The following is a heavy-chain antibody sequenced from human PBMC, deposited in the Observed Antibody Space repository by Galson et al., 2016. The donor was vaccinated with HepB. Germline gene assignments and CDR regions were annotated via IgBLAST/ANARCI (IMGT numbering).Heavy chain of an antibody. D-gene: IGHD2-2*01. J-gene: IGHJ6*02. CDR2: ISTDNGTP. CDR3: ARDPRKIRYQLLEIYYYYYAMDV. Sequence: SVKVSCTASGYTFTTYGMSWVRQAPGQGLEWMGWISTDNGTPYYAQKLQGRFTITTDTSTSPAYKELRSLRSDDTAVYYCARDPRKIRYQLLEIYYYYYAMDVWGQGTTVTVSS. V-gene: IGHV1-18*01. CDR1: GYTFTTYG.